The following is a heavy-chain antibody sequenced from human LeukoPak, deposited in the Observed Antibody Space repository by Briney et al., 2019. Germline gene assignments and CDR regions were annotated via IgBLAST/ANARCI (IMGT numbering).Heavy chain of an antibody. Sequence: PSETLSLTCNVSGGSIRGYYWSWIRQPPGKGLEWIGYIYSSGSTNYNPSLKSRVTMSVDTSKNQFSLKLSSVTAADTAVYYCARDSWNTMIEGYYYYYMDVWGKGTTVTISS. J-gene: IGHJ6*03. CDR3: ARDSWNTMIEGYYYYYMDV. D-gene: IGHD3-22*01. CDR1: GGSIRGYY. CDR2: IYSSGST. V-gene: IGHV4-59*12.